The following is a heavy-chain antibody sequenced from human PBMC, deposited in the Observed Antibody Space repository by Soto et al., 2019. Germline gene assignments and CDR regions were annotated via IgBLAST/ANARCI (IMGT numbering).Heavy chain of an antibody. D-gene: IGHD1-26*01. J-gene: IGHJ4*02. CDR3: ARGSGSYYEPLS. CDR1: GGSISSGGYY. V-gene: IGHV4-31*03. Sequence: SETLSLTCTVSGGSISSGGYYWSWIRQHPGKGLEWIGYIYYSGSTYYNPSLKSRVTISVDTSKNQFSLKLSSVTAADTAVYYCARGSGSYYEPLSWCQGTLVTVSS. CDR2: IYYSGST.